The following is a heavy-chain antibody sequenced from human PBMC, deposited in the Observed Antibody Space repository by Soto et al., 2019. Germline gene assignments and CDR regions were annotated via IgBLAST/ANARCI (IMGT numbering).Heavy chain of an antibody. D-gene: IGHD5-18*01. CDR2: ISYDGSNK. CDR3: ARDRRRGTAMVLPVGMDV. Sequence: QVQLVESGGGVVQPGRSLRLSCAASGFTFSSYAMHWVRQAPGKGLEWVAVISYDGSNKYYADSVKGRITISRDNSKNTLYLQMNSLRDEDTAVYYCARDRRRGTAMVLPVGMDVWFQGTTVTVSS. V-gene: IGHV3-30-3*01. CDR1: GFTFSSYA. J-gene: IGHJ6*02.